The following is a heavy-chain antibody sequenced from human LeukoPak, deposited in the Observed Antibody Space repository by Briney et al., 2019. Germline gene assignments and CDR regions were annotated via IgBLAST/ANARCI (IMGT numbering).Heavy chain of an antibody. V-gene: IGHV4-34*01. CDR2: INHSGST. CDR1: GGSFSGYY. D-gene: IGHD2-2*01. Sequence: PSETLSLTCAVYGGSFSGYYWSWIRQPPGKGLEWIGEINHSGSTNYNPFLKSRVPISVDTSKNQFSLELSSVTAADTAVYYFSTAKGVVPAGRRYLFDYWGQGTLVTVSS. J-gene: IGHJ4*02. CDR3: STAKGVVPAGRRYLFDY.